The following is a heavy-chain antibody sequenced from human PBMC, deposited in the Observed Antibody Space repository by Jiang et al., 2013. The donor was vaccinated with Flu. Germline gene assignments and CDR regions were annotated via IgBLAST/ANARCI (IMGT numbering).Heavy chain of an antibody. V-gene: IGHV1-69*01. D-gene: IGHD3-10*01. J-gene: IGHJ4*02. CDR2: IIPVFGTT. CDR1: GGTFSNYA. Sequence: GAEVKKPGSSVKVSCKDSGGTFSNYAISWVRQAPGQGLEWMGGIIPVFGTTNYAQKFQGRLTITADESTSTAYMELSSLRSEDTAVYYCARESANFYGSGSYSDYWGQGTLVTVSS. CDR3: ARESANFYGSGSYSDY.